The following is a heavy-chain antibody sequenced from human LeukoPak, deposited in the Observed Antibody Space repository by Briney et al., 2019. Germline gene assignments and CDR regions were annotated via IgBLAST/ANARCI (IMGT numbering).Heavy chain of an antibody. CDR1: GFTFSSHW. V-gene: IGHV3-7*01. J-gene: IGHJ4*02. CDR3: ARDWGVNYEFWSGHFDY. CDR2: IKQDGSEK. D-gene: IGHD3-3*01. Sequence: GGSLRLSCAASGFTFSSHWMSWVRQAPGKGLERVANIKQDGSEKYYVDSVKGRFTISRDNAKNSLYLQMNSLRAEDTAVYYCARDWGVNYEFWSGHFDYWGQGTLVTVSS.